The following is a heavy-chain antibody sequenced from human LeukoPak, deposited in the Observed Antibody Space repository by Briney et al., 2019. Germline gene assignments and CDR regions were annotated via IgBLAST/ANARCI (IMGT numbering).Heavy chain of an antibody. CDR3: ARGESGYSYGYKLAVMTTVVSD. Sequence: ASVKVSCKASGYTFTSYAMNWVRQAPGQGLEWMGWINTNTGNPTYAQGFTGRFVFSLDTSVSTAYLQISSLKAEDTAVYYCARGESGYSYGYKLAVMTTVVSDWGQGTLVTVSS. V-gene: IGHV7-4-1*02. D-gene: IGHD5-18*01. J-gene: IGHJ4*02. CDR2: INTNTGNP. CDR1: GYTFTSYA.